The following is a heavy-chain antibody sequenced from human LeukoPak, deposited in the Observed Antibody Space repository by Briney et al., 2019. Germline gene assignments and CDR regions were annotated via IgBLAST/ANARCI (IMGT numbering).Heavy chain of an antibody. D-gene: IGHD3-22*01. J-gene: IGHJ4*02. V-gene: IGHV3-30*02. CDR2: IRYDGSNK. CDR1: GFTFSSYG. Sequence: GGSLRLSCAASGFTFSSYGMHWVRQAPGKGLEWVAFIRYDGSNKYYADSVKGRFTISRDNSKNTLYLQMNSLRAEDTAVYYCAKDKSYDSSGIDYWGQGTLVTVSS. CDR3: AKDKSYDSSGIDY.